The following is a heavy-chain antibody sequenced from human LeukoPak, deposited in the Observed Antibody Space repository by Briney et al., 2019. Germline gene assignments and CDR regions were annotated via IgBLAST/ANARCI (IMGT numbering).Heavy chain of an antibody. D-gene: IGHD6-6*01. J-gene: IGHJ4*02. V-gene: IGHV4-34*01. CDR1: GGSFSGYY. CDR2: INHSGST. Sequence: SETLSLTCAVYGGSFSGYYWSWIRQPPGKGLEWIGEINHSGSTNYNPSLKSRVTISVDTSKNQISLKLSSVTAADTAVYYCARVRWQLIDYWGQGTLVTVSS. CDR3: ARVRWQLIDY.